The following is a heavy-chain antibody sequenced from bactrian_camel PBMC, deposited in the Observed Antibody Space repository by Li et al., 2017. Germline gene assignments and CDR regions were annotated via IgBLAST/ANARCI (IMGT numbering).Heavy chain of an antibody. Sequence: HVQLVESGGDLVQPGGSVRLSCAGSSFSSYWTYWVRQAPGQGREAVAIIYTGGGSTFYADSVKGRFNASQGNTKNKLYLQMNSLNPEDTAVYYCAANLADYADFGYWGQGTQVTVS. V-gene: IGHV3S1*01. D-gene: IGHD4*01. CDR3: AANLADYADFGY. J-gene: IGHJ6*01. CDR2: IYTGGGST. CDR1: SFSSYW.